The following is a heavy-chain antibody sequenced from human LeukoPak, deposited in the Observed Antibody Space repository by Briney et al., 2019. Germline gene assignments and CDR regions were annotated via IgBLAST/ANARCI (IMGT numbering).Heavy chain of an antibody. CDR1: GFTFSDYA. D-gene: IGHD2/OR15-2a*01. J-gene: IGHJ4*02. V-gene: IGHV3-30-3*01. CDR2: ISHDGTNR. Sequence: PGGSLRLSCVASGFTFSDYAMHWVRQAPGKGLEWVAVISHDGTNRYYADSVKGRFTISRDDSKNTLYLQMNSLRVEDTAVYYCARDGGSWSLSGYWGQGTLVTVSS. CDR3: ARDGGSWSLSGY.